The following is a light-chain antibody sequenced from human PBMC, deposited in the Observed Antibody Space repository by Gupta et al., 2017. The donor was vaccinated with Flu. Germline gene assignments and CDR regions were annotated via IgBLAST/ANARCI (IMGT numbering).Light chain of an antibody. V-gene: IGLV3-25*03. J-gene: IGLJ1*01. CDR1: ALHKQY. Sequence: GDALHKQYAYCYQQKPGQAPVLVIYKDSVRPSRFPVPISCSSSRSTVTLTISRVQAKDEADYYYQSSGSSGTYVFGTVTKVTVL. CDR2: KDS. CDR3: QSSGSSGTYV.